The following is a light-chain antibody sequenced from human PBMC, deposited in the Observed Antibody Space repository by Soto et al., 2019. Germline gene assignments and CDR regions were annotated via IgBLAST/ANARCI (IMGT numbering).Light chain of an antibody. CDR1: NSNIGAGYD. CDR2: GNS. J-gene: IGLJ3*02. Sequence: QSVLTQPPSVSGAPGQRVTISCTGYNSNIGAGYDVHWYQQLPGTAPKLLIYGNSNRPSGVPDRFSASKSGTSASLAIAGLQAEDEADYYGQSYDSSLSGGVFGGGTKLTVL. V-gene: IGLV1-40*01. CDR3: QSYDSSLSGGV.